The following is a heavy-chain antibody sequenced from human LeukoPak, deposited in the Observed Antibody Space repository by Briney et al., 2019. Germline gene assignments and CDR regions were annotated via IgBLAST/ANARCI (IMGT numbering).Heavy chain of an antibody. J-gene: IGHJ6*02. CDR2: ISSGSSSR. V-gene: IGHV3-48*01. Sequence: GGSLRLSCAASGFTFNTFDMTWVRQAPGKGLEWVSYISSGSSSRYYADSVKDRFTISRDNAKNSLYLQMNSLRAEDTAVYFCARLRYYAVDVWGQGTTVIVSS. CDR3: ARLRYYAVDV. CDR1: GFTFNTFD.